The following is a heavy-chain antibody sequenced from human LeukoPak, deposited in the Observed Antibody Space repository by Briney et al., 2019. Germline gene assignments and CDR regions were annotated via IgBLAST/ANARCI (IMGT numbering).Heavy chain of an antibody. Sequence: GGSLRLSCAVSGFTFSSYWMHWVRQVPGKGLVWVSRINSDGSSTSYADPVKGRFTISRDNAKNTLYLQMNSLRAEDTAVYYCARGCSGGSCYPAYWGQGTLVTVSS. CDR3: ARGCSGGSCYPAY. D-gene: IGHD2-15*01. J-gene: IGHJ4*02. CDR2: INSDGSST. V-gene: IGHV3-74*01. CDR1: GFTFSSYW.